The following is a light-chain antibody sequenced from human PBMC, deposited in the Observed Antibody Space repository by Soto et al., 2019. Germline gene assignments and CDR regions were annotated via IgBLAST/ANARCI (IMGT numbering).Light chain of an antibody. Sequence: EIVLTQSPGTLSLSPGERATLSCRASQSVRSSYLAWYQQKPGQAPRLLIYGSSSRATGNPDRFSGSRSGTDFTLTISRLEPEDFAVYYCQQYGTSPLTFGGGTKVEIK. CDR1: QSVRSSY. J-gene: IGKJ4*01. V-gene: IGKV3-20*01. CDR3: QQYGTSPLT. CDR2: GSS.